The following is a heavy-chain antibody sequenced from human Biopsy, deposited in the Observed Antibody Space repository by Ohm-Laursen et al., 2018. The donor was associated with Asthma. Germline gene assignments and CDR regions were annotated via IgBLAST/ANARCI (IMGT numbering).Heavy chain of an antibody. Sequence: SLRLSCTASGFSFSNYGMHWVRQAPGKGLDWVAVISFDGTNRNYTDSVKGRFTISRDNSRNTLHLEMNSLRAEDTAVYFCAKEVYPGWELRRGPDSWGQGTLVTVSS. CDR3: AKEVYPGWELRRGPDS. CDR1: GFSFSNYG. D-gene: IGHD1-26*01. CDR2: ISFDGTNR. V-gene: IGHV3-30*18. J-gene: IGHJ4*02.